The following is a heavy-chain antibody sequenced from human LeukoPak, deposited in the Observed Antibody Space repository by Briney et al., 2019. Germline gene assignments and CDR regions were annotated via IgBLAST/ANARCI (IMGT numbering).Heavy chain of an antibody. CDR3: ARGLRCSSTSRYTGYYGMDV. V-gene: IGHV4-30-2*01. CDR2: IYHSGST. J-gene: IGHJ6*02. CDR1: GGSISSGGYS. D-gene: IGHD2-2*02. Sequence: TLSLTCAVSGGSISSGGYSWSWIRQPPGKGLEWIGYIYHSGSTYYNPSLKSRVTISVDRSKNQFSLKLSSVTAADTAVYYCARGLRCSSTSRYTGYYGMDVWGQGTTVTVSS.